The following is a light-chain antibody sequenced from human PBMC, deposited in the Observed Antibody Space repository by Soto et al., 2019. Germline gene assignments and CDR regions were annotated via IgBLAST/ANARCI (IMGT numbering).Light chain of an antibody. CDR3: CSYAGSYTYV. J-gene: IGLJ1*01. CDR2: DVT. CDR1: SSDVGGYKY. V-gene: IGLV2-11*01. Sequence: QSALAQPRSVSGSPGQSVTISCTGTSSDVGGYKYVSWYQHHPGKAPRLMIYDVTKRPSGVPDRFSGSKSGNTASLTISGLQADDEADYFCCSYAGSYTYVFGTGTKATVL.